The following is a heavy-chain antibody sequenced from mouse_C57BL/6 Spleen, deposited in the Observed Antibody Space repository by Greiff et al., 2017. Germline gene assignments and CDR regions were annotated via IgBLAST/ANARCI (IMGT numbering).Heavy chain of an antibody. Sequence: VQLQQSGAELVKPGASVKISCKASGYAFSSYWMNWVKQRPGKGLEWIGQIYPGDGDTNYNGKFKGKATLTADKSSSTAYMQLSSLTSEDSAVYFCATLDSSGYYFDYWGKGTTLTVSS. CDR1: GYAFSSYW. CDR2: IYPGDGDT. D-gene: IGHD3-2*02. V-gene: IGHV1-80*01. J-gene: IGHJ2*01. CDR3: ATLDSSGYYFDY.